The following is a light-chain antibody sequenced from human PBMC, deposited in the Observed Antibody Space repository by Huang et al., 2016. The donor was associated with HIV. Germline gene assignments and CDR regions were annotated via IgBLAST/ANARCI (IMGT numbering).Light chain of an antibody. CDR3: QQYSRWPPA. J-gene: IGKJ4*01. CDR1: QSVSDH. CDR2: GAS. Sequence: EIVMTQSPPTLSVSPGERAALSCSASQSVSDHLAWYQQKPGQAPRVLIYGASTRATGIPARFSGSGSETEFTLTIRSLQSEDVAVYYCQQYSRWPPAFGGGTKVEIK. V-gene: IGKV3-15*01.